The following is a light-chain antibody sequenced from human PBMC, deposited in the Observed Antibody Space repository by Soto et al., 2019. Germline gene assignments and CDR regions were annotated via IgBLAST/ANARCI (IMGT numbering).Light chain of an antibody. CDR3: QQRSNEPPYT. CDR1: QSVSNY. Sequence: EIVLTQSPATLSLSPGERATLSCRASQSVSNYLAWYQQKPGQAPRLLIYDASNRASGIPARFSGSGSGTDFTLTTSSLDAADFAVYYCQQRSNEPPYTFGGGTKVEIK. J-gene: IGKJ4*01. V-gene: IGKV3-11*01. CDR2: DAS.